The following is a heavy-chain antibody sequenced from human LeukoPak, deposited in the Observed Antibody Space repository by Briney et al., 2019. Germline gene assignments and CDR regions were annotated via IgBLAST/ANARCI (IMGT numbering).Heavy chain of an antibody. J-gene: IGHJ4*02. D-gene: IGHD6-6*01. CDR1: GFTFDDYG. CDR2: INNNGGSA. V-gene: IGHV3-20*04. CDR3: ARGSSFSNF. Sequence: GGSLRLSCAASGFTFDDYGMTWVCQAPGKGLEWVSGINNNGGSAGYADSVKGRFTISRDNAKNSLYLQMNSLRVEDTGLYYCARGSSFSNFWGQGTLVTVSS.